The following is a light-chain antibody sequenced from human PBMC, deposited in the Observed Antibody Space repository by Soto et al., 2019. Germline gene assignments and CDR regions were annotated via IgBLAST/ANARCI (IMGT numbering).Light chain of an antibody. V-gene: IGLV2-8*01. Sequence: QSALTQPPSASGSPGQSVTISCTGTSSDIGGYNYVSWYQQHPDKAPKFMIYEVSKRPSGVPDRFSGSKSGNTASLTVSGLQAEDEADYYCSSYGGSNNLIFGGGTKVTVL. CDR2: EVS. J-gene: IGLJ2*01. CDR3: SSYGGSNNLI. CDR1: SSDIGGYNY.